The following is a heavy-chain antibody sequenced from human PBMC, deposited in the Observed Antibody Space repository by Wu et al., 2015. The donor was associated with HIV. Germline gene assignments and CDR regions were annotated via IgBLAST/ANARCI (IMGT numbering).Heavy chain of an antibody. CDR1: GATFTSYA. V-gene: IGHV1-2*02. J-gene: IGHJ4*02. CDR2: LNPRTGAT. D-gene: IGHD4-11*01. Sequence: QVQLLQSGAEVKNPGSSVRVSCKASGATFTSYALSWVRQVPGQGLEFVGRLNPRTGATDFAQKFQGRVAVTTDTSIDTAYMELYGLRPEDTAVYYCASGIQSGGANYWGQGTLVTVSS. CDR3: ASGIQSGGANY.